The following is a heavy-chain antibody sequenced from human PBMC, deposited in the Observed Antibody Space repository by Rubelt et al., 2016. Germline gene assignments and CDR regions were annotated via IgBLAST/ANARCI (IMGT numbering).Heavy chain of an antibody. CDR2: ISYDGSNK. CDR3: ARLGSGWYFDY. D-gene: IGHD6-19*01. J-gene: IGHJ4*02. CDR1: GLTFSSSA. V-gene: IGHV3-30*04. Sequence: GLTFSSSAMHWVRQAPAKGLEWLAVISYDGSNKYYADSVKGRFTISKDNSENRVYLQMNSLRVEDTAVYYCARLGSGWYFDYWGQGTLVTVSS.